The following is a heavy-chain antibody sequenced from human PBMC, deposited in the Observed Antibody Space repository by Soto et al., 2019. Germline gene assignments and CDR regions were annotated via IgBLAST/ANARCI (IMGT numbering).Heavy chain of an antibody. CDR2: INWNSGSI. J-gene: IGHJ4*02. V-gene: IGHV3-9*01. CDR3: VKDIVTIVVAPLY. D-gene: IGHD3-22*01. Sequence: EVQLVESGGGLVQPGRSLRLSCAASGFTFDDYSMHWVRQAPGKGLEWVAGINWNSGSIGYADSVKGRFTISRDNAKNSLYLPMNSLRAEETALYYCVKDIVTIVVAPLYWGQGTLVTVS. CDR1: GFTFDDYS.